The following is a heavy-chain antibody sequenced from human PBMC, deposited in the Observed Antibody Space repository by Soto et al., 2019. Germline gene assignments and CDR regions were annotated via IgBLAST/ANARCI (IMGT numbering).Heavy chain of an antibody. CDR1: GFTFSSYA. CDR2: ISGSGGTT. D-gene: IGHD1-1*01. V-gene: IGHV3-23*01. CDR3: AKRATGTDFDY. J-gene: IGHJ4*02. Sequence: GGSLRLSCAASGFTFSSYAMSWVRQAPGKGLEWASAISGSGGTTYYADSVKGRFTISRDNSKNTLYLQMNGLRAEDTAVYYCAKRATGTDFDYWGQGTLVTVSS.